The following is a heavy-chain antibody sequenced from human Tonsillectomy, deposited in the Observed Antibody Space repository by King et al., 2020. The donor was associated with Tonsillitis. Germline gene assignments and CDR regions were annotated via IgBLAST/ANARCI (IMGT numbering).Heavy chain of an antibody. J-gene: IGHJ5*02. CDR2: ISYDGTKK. Sequence: VQLVESGGGVVQPGRSLRLSCAASGFSFSNYGLHWVRQPPGKGLECVAVISYDGTKKSYADSVKGRFTISRDDYKNTLYLQMNSLRAEDTAVYFCARDRITGTTFPWFDPWGQGTPVTVSS. D-gene: IGHD1-7*01. V-gene: IGHV3-30*19. CDR3: ARDRITGTTFPWFDP. CDR1: GFSFSNYG.